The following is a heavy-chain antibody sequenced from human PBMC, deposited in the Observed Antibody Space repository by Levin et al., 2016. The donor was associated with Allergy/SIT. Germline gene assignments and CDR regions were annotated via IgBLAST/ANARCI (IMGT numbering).Heavy chain of an antibody. Sequence: RQAPGKGLEWIGEINHSGSTNYNPSLKSRVTISVDTSKNQFSLKLSSVTAADTAVYYCARGSSNYAAEYFQHWGQGTLVTVSS. CDR2: INHSGST. V-gene: IGHV4-34*01. J-gene: IGHJ1*01. CDR3: ARGSSNYAAEYFQH. D-gene: IGHD4-11*01.